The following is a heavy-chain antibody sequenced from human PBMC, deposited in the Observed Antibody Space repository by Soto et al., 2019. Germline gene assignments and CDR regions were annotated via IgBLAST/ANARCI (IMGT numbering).Heavy chain of an antibody. CDR1: GVTFKDYG. V-gene: IGHV3-30*03. Sequence: GGSLTLSCAAPGVTFKDYGMHWVRQAPGKGLEWVAVISYDGKQTYYADPVKGRFTISKDKSKRTLFLQMNSLRVDDTAVYYCARDGWGSNWYFDLWGRGTLVTVSS. D-gene: IGHD3-16*01. J-gene: IGHJ2*01. CDR2: ISYDGKQT. CDR3: ARDGWGSNWYFDL.